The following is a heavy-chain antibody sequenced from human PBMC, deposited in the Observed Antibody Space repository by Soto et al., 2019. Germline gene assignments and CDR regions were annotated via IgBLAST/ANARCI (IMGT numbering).Heavy chain of an antibody. V-gene: IGHV1-18*01. Sequence: ASVKVSCKASGYTFTSYGISWVRQAPGQGLEWMGWISANNGNTNYAQKFQGWVTMTRDTSISTAYMELSRLRSDDTAVYYCARGQKAARLYYYYGMDVWGQGTTVTVSS. D-gene: IGHD6-6*01. CDR2: ISANNGNT. J-gene: IGHJ6*02. CDR3: ARGQKAARLYYYYGMDV. CDR1: GYTFTSYG.